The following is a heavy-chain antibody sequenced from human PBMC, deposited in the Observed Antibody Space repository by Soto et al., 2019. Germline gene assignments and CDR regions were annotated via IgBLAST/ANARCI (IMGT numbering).Heavy chain of an antibody. V-gene: IGHV6-1*01. CDR3: ARGYSGYDPNNWFDP. CDR1: GDSVSSNIAA. J-gene: IGHJ5*02. D-gene: IGHD5-12*01. CDR2: TYYRSKWYN. Sequence: SQTLSLSCAISGDSVSSNIAAWDWIRQSPSRGLEWLGRTYYRSKWYNDYAVSVKSRITINPDTSKNQFSLQLNSVTPEDTAVYYCARGYSGYDPNNWFDPWGQGTLVTVSS.